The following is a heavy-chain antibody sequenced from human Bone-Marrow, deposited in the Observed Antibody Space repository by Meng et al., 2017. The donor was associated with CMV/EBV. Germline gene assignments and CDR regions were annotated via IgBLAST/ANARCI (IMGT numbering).Heavy chain of an antibody. CDR2: SSSGSSYI. V-gene: IGHV3-21*01. CDR3: AKDVIVAAGTPLYFDY. CDR1: GFTFSSYT. J-gene: IGHJ4*02. Sequence: GESLMISYASSGFTFSSYTMNWVRQAPGKGVEWGSSSSSGSSYIFDADSVKGRFTIARDNAKNSLYLQMDSLRAEDTAVYYCAKDVIVAAGTPLYFDYWGQGSLVTVSS. D-gene: IGHD6-13*01.